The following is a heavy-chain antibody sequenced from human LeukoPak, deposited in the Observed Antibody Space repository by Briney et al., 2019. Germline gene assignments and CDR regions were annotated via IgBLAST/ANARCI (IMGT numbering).Heavy chain of an antibody. CDR2: ISSSSSYI. CDR3: ARGGWGQLERRYDAFDI. Sequence: PGGSLRLSCAASGFTFSSYSMNWVRQAPGKGLEWVSSISSSSSYIYYADSVKGRFTISRDNAKNSLYLQMNSLRAEDTAVYYCARGGWGQLERRYDAFDIWGQGTMVTVSS. CDR1: GFTFSSYS. V-gene: IGHV3-21*01. J-gene: IGHJ3*02. D-gene: IGHD1-1*01.